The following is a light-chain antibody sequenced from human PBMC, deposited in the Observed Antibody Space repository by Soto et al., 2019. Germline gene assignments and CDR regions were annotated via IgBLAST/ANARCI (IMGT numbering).Light chain of an antibody. V-gene: IGKV3-20*01. J-gene: IGKJ1*01. CDR3: QQCGSSPWT. CDR1: QSVGTY. Sequence: EIVLTQSPVTLSLSPGERATLSCRASQSVGTYLAWYQQKPGQAPRLLIYAASSRATGIPDRFSGGGSGTDFTLTISRLEPEDFAVYYCQQCGSSPWTFGQGTKVDIK. CDR2: AAS.